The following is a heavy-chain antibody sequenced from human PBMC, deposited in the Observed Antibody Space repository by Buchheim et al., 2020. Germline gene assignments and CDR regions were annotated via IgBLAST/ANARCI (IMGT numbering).Heavy chain of an antibody. J-gene: IGHJ6*02. Sequence: QVQLVESGGGVVQPGRSLRLSCAASGFTFSSYGMHWVRQAPGKGLEWVAVISYDGSNKYYADSVKCRFTISRDNSKNTLYLQMNSLRAEDTAVYYCAKDNGYYDFWSGYHHSYYYYGMDVWGQGTT. D-gene: IGHD3-3*01. V-gene: IGHV3-30*18. CDR2: ISYDGSNK. CDR1: GFTFSSYG. CDR3: AKDNGYYDFWSGYHHSYYYYGMDV.